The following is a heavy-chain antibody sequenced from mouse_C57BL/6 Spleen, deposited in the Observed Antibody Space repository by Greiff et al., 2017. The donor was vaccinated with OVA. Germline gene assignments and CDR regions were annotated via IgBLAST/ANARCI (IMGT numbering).Heavy chain of an antibody. CDR3: TRCLLHYYAMDY. CDR1: GYTSTDYE. V-gene: IGHV1-15*01. J-gene: IGHJ4*01. CDR2: IDPETGGT. D-gene: IGHD2-10*01. Sequence: QVQLKQSGAELVRPGASVTLSCKASGYTSTDYEMHWVKQTPVHGLEWIGAIDPETGGTAYNQKFKGKAILTADKSSSTAYMELRSLTSEDSAVYYCTRCLLHYYAMDYWGQGTSVTVSS.